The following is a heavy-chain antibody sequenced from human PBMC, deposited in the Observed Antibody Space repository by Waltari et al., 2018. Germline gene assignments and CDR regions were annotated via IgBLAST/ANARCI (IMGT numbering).Heavy chain of an antibody. CDR2: IYHSGST. J-gene: IGHJ4*02. Sequence: QVQLQESGPGLVKPSETLSLTCAVSGYSISSGYYWGWIRQPPGKGLEWIGSIYHSGSTYYNPSLKSRVTISVDTSKNQFSLKLSSVTAADTAVYYCARGRITMVRGVIAYFDYWGQGTLVTVSS. CDR3: ARGRITMVRGVIAYFDY. V-gene: IGHV4-38-2*01. CDR1: GYSISSGYY. D-gene: IGHD3-10*01.